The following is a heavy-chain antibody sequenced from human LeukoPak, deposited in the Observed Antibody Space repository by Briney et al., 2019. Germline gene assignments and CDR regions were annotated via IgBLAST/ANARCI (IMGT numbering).Heavy chain of an antibody. CDR1: GFIFSNYG. V-gene: IGHV3-30*18. D-gene: IGHD3-10*01. CDR2: ISYDGGNK. J-gene: IGHJ4*02. CDR3: ANEYGSGSSHFDY. Sequence: PGRSLRLSCAASGFIFSNYGMHWVRQAPGKGXXXXXXISYDGGNKYYADSVKGRFTVSRDNSKNTLYLQMNSLRAEDTAVYYCANEYGSGSSHFDYWGQGTLVTVSS.